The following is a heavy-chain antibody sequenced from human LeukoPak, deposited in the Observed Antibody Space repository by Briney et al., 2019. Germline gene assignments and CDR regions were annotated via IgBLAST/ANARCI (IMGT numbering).Heavy chain of an antibody. CDR2: ISWNSGSI. CDR3: AKVLRGSGIFDY. J-gene: IGHJ4*02. CDR1: GFTFDDYA. Sequence: GGSLRLSCAASGFTFDDYAMHWVRQAPGMGLEWVSGISWNSGSIGYADSVKGRFTISRDNAKNSLYLQMNSLRAEDTALYYCAKVLRGSGIFDYWGRGTLVTVSS. D-gene: IGHD3-10*01. V-gene: IGHV3-9*01.